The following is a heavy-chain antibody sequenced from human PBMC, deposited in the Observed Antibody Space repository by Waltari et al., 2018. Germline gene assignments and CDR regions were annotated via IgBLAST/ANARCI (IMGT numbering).Heavy chain of an antibody. J-gene: IGHJ4*02. CDR2: LSGSGGST. V-gene: IGHV3-23*01. Sequence: EVQLLESGGGLVQPGGSPRLSCAASGFTFSSYAMRWVRQAPGKGLEWAQALSGSGGSTYYADSVKGRFTISRDNSKNTLYLQMNSLRAEDTAVYYCAKEARWFGELSDLDYWGQGTLVTVSS. CDR1: GFTFSSYA. CDR3: AKEARWFGELSDLDY. D-gene: IGHD3-10*01.